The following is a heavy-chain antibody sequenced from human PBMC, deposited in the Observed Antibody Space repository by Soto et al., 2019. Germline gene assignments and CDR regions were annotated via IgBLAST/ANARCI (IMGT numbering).Heavy chain of an antibody. D-gene: IGHD6-13*01. CDR1: GFTFSSYW. V-gene: IGHV3-74*01. Sequence: GGSLRLSCAASGFTFSSYWMHWVRQAPGKGLVWFSRINSDGSSTSYADSVKGRFTISRDNAKNTLYLQMNSLRAEDTAVYYCARDGPAYSSSGRGYYYGMDVWGQGTTVTVSS. J-gene: IGHJ6*02. CDR2: INSDGSST. CDR3: ARDGPAYSSSGRGYYYGMDV.